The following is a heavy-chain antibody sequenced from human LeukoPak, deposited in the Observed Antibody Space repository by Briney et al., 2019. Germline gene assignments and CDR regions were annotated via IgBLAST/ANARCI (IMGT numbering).Heavy chain of an antibody. Sequence: GGSLRLSCAASGFIFSDYYMSWIRQAPGKGLEWVSYISSSGSTIYYADSVKGRFTISRDNAKNSLYLQMNSLRAEDTAVYYCAKPYSSGWSAFDYWGQGTLVTVSS. CDR1: GFIFSDYY. J-gene: IGHJ4*02. CDR3: AKPYSSGWSAFDY. CDR2: ISSSGSTI. V-gene: IGHV3-11*01. D-gene: IGHD6-19*01.